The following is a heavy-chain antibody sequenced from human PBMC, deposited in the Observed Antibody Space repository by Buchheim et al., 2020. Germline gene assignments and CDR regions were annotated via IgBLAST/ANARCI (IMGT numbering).Heavy chain of an antibody. CDR3: AKVRGGYYYYGMDV. CDR1: GFTFSSYG. Sequence: QVQLVESGGGVVQPGRSLRLSCAASGFTFSSYGMHWVRQAPGKGLEWVAVISYDGSNKYYADSVKGRFTISRDNSKNTLYLQMNSLRAEDTAVYYGAKVRGGYYYYGMDVWGQGTT. J-gene: IGHJ6*02. CDR2: ISYDGSNK. V-gene: IGHV3-30*18. D-gene: IGHD3-16*01.